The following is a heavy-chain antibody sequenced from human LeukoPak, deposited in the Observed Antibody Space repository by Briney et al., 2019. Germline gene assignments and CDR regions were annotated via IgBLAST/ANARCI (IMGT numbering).Heavy chain of an antibody. J-gene: IGHJ4*02. CDR3: AREGSVYYDSSGYCYYFDY. V-gene: IGHV1-18*01. D-gene: IGHD3-22*01. Sequence: GASVKVSCKASGYTFTSSGISWVRQAPGHGPEWMGWITAYNGTTNSAQNLQGRVTMTTDTSTSTVYMELRSLRSDDTAVYYCAREGSVYYDSSGYCYYFDYWGQGTLVTVSS. CDR2: ITAYNGTT. CDR1: GYTFTSSG.